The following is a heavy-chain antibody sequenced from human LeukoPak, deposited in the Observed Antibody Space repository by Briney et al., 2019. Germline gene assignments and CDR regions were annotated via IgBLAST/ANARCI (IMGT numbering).Heavy chain of an antibody. J-gene: IGHJ3*02. D-gene: IGHD2-8*02. CDR1: GASISQHY. Sequence: NPSETLSLTCTVSGASISQHYWSWIRQPPGKGQEYIGYFYYDGSTNYTSSVRSRVTILVDTSKNQFTLNLRSVTAADTAKYYCTRGITGHYRSMGGFAFDIWGQGTVVAVSS. V-gene: IGHV4-59*11. CDR2: FYYDGST. CDR3: TRGITGHYRSMGGFAFDI.